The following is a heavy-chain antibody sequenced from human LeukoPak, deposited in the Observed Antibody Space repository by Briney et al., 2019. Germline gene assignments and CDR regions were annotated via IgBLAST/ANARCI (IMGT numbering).Heavy chain of an antibody. D-gene: IGHD3/OR15-3a*01. V-gene: IGHV3-33*06. CDR1: GFTFSHYG. CDR2: IWSDGTEK. CDR3: AKDAQSGFDFSNSLES. Sequence: GGSLILSCATSGFTFSHYGMHWVRQAPGKGLEWVAVIWSDGTEKYYGDSVKGRFTISRDNSKKTVYLQMNSLRVEDTAVYYCAKDAQSGFDFSNSLESWGQGTLVTVSS. J-gene: IGHJ4*02.